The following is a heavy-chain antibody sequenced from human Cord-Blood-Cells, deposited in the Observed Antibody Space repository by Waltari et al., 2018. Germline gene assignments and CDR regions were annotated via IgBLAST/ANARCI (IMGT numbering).Heavy chain of an antibody. D-gene: IGHD3-3*01. J-gene: IGHJ3*02. V-gene: IGHV1-46*01. Sequence: QVQLVQSGAEVKKPGASVKVSCKASGYTFTSYYMHWVRQAPGQGLEWMGIINPSGGSTSYAQKFQGRVTMTRDTSTSTVYMELSSLRSEDTAVYYCARDRTYDFWSGYDAFDIWGQGTMVTVSS. CDR1: GYTFTSYY. CDR3: ARDRTYDFWSGYDAFDI. CDR2: INPSGGST.